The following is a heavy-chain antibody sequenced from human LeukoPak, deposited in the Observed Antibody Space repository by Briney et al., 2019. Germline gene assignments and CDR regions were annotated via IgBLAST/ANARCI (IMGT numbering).Heavy chain of an antibody. CDR2: ISSGGSTI. CDR1: GFTFSSHE. CDR3: ARDVWFDP. J-gene: IGHJ5*02. V-gene: IGHV3-48*03. Sequence: AGGSLRLSCAASGFTFSSHEMNWVRQPPGKGLEWVSYISSGGSTIYYADSVKGRFTVSRDNAKNSLYLQMNSLRAEDTALYYCARDVWFDPWGQGTLVTVSS.